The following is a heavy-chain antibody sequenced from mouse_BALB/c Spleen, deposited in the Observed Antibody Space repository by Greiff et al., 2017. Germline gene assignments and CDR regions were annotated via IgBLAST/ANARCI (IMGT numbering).Heavy chain of an antibody. CDR3: ARDAPLPRYGMDY. D-gene: IGHD2-10*02. CDR2: CRNKANDYPT. CDR1: GFTFCVFY. J-gene: IGHJ4*01. Sequence: ANPVVSGGRLVQPGGSLRLFCATSGFTFCVFYMVWVRQPPGKGLVWIAACRNKANDYPTEYSASVKGRFIVSRDTSQSILYLQMNALRAEDTAMYYCARDAPLPRYGMDYWGQGTPVTVSA. V-gene: IGHV7-1*02.